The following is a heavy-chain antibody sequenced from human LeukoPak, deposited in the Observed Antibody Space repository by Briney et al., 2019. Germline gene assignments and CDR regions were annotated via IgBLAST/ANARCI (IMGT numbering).Heavy chain of an antibody. CDR1: GGSISSNNW. V-gene: IGHV4-4*02. CDR3: ARMGELPYDNYFDF. Sequence: SGTLSLTCAVSGGSISSNNWWSWVRQPPGKGLEWIGEIYHSGSTNYNPSLKSRVTISVDKPKNQFSLKLSSVTAADTAMYYCARMGELPYDNYFDFWGQGTLVTVSS. D-gene: IGHD1-26*01. J-gene: IGHJ4*02. CDR2: IYHSGST.